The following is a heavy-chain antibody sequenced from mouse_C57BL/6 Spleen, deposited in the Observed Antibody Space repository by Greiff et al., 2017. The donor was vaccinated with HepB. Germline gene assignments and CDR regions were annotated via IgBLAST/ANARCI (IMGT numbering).Heavy chain of an antibody. CDR2: IDPSDSYT. CDR3: ARSRTTVVPYYAMDY. CDR1: GYTFTSYW. D-gene: IGHD1-1*01. Sequence: QVQLQQPGAELVRPGTSVKLSCKASGYTFTSYWMHWAKQRPGQGLEWIGVIDPSDSYTNYNQKFKGKATLTVDTSSSTAYMQLSSLTSEDSAVYYCARSRTTVVPYYAMDYWGQGTSVTVSS. J-gene: IGHJ4*01. V-gene: IGHV1-59*01.